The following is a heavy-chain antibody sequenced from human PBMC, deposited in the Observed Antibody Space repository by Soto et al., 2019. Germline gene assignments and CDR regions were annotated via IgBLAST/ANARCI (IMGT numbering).Heavy chain of an antibody. Sequence: EVQLLESGGGLVQPGGSLRLSCAASGFTFSSYAMSWVRQAPGKGLEWVSAISGSGGSTYYADSVKGRFTISRDNSKNTLYLQMNSLRAEDTAVYYCAKFIHDYCGNGRNFDYLRQGTLVTVSS. J-gene: IGHJ4*02. D-gene: IGHD4-17*01. V-gene: IGHV3-23*01. CDR3: AKFIHDYCGNGRNFDY. CDR2: ISGSGGST. CDR1: GFTFSSYA.